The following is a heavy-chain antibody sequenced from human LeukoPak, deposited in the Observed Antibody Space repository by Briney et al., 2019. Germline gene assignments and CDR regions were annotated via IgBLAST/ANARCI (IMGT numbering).Heavy chain of an antibody. CDR2: IHYSGST. Sequence: PSETLSLTCTVSGGSIGGYYWSWIRQPPGKGLEWIGYIHYSGSTNYNPSLKSRVTISGDTSKNQVSLKLSSVTAADTAVYYCARDRGLSDGYFDCWGQGTLVTVSS. J-gene: IGHJ4*02. CDR1: GGSIGGYY. D-gene: IGHD3/OR15-3a*01. V-gene: IGHV4-59*01. CDR3: ARDRGLSDGYFDC.